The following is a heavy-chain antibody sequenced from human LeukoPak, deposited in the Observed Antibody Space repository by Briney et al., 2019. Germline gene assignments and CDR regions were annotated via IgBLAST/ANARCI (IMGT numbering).Heavy chain of an antibody. V-gene: IGHV3-43*02. Sequence: GGSLRLSCAASGFTIDGYAMHWVRQTPGKSLEWVTRISADAGRKYYADSVKGRFTISRDNSKNSLFLQMNSLRTEDTALYYCAKGQDSSGYRSLDYWGQGTLLTVSS. D-gene: IGHD3-22*01. J-gene: IGHJ4*02. CDR1: GFTIDGYA. CDR3: AKGQDSSGYRSLDY. CDR2: ISADAGRK.